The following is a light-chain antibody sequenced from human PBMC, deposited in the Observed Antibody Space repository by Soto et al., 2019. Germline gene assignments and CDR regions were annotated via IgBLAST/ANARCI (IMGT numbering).Light chain of an antibody. CDR1: QSLVHSDGSTY. Sequence: EIVLSQTPISSAVTLGQPSSISCRSSQSLVHSDGSTYLSCLHLGPGHPPXLLIYQISNRLSGVPDRLSGSGAGTDFTLKISSVEAEDVGVYYCMQATQALSFGGGTKVDVK. CDR3: MQATQALS. CDR2: QIS. J-gene: IGKJ4*01. V-gene: IGKV2-24*01.